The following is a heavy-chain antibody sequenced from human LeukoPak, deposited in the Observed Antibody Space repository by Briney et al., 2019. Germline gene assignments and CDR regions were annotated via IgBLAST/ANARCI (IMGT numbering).Heavy chain of an antibody. J-gene: IGHJ5*02. CDR1: GGSISSSPNY. Sequence: PSETLSLTCAVSGGSISSSPNYWGWIRQRPGKGLEWIGRIHYSGTTTYYSPSLKSRVTVSLAPSRNQFSLFLGSMSAADTAIYYCARSGDYLQTGFDPWGQGTLVTVAS. CDR3: ARSGDYLQTGFDP. V-gene: IGHV4-39*07. CDR2: IHYSGTTT. D-gene: IGHD3-22*01.